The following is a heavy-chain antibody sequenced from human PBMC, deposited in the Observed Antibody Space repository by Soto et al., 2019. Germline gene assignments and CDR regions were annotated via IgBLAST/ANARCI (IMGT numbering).Heavy chain of an antibody. CDR3: ARVSCSGGSCYFDY. Sequence: ASVKVSCKASGYTFTSYAMHWVRQAPGQRLEWMGWINAGNGNTKYSQKFQGRVTITRDTSASTAYMELSSLRSEDTAVYYCARVSCSGGSCYFDYWGQGTLVTVSS. J-gene: IGHJ4*02. CDR2: INAGNGNT. V-gene: IGHV1-3*01. CDR1: GYTFTSYA. D-gene: IGHD2-15*01.